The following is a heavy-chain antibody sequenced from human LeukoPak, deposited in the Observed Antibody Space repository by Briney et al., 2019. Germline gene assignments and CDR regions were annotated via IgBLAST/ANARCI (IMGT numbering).Heavy chain of an antibody. Sequence: SETLSLTCTVSGGSISSYYWSWIRQPPGKGLEWIGYIYYSGSTNYTPSLKSRVTISVDTSKNQFSLKLSSVTAADTAVYYCAREGSGRFLNWGQGTLVTVSS. D-gene: IGHD3-10*01. CDR2: IYYSGST. V-gene: IGHV4-59*08. J-gene: IGHJ4*02. CDR1: GGSISSYY. CDR3: AREGSGRFLN.